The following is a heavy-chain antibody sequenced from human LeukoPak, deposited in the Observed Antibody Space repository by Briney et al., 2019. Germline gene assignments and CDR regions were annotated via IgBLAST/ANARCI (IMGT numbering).Heavy chain of an antibody. J-gene: IGHJ4*02. Sequence: PSETLSLTCAVSGGSFSGYYWTWIRQPPVKGLEWIGEINHSGSANYNPSLMSRVTISLDTSKNHFSLNLSSVTAADTAVYYCARGQGTVTTHWGQGTLVTVSS. CDR2: INHSGSA. V-gene: IGHV4-34*01. CDR3: ARGQGTVTTH. D-gene: IGHD4-11*01. CDR1: GGSFSGYY.